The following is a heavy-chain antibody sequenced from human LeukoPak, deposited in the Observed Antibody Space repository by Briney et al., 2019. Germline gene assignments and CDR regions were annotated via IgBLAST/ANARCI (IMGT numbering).Heavy chain of an antibody. D-gene: IGHD3-16*02. CDR3: AAQKRGSSRPYYFDY. CDR2: ISYDGAYK. J-gene: IGHJ4*02. CDR1: GFTFSNYG. Sequence: GGSLRLSCAASGFTFSNYGMHWVRQAPGKGLEWVAVISYDGAYKSYADSVKGRFTISRDNSKNTLYLQMNRLRAEDTAIYYCAAQKRGSSRPYYFDYWGQGTLVTVSS. V-gene: IGHV3-30*03.